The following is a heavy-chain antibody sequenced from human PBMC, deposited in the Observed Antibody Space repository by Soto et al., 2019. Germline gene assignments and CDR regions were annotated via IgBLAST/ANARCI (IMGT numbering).Heavy chain of an antibody. CDR3: AKDGAVLITSYGMDV. J-gene: IGHJ6*02. Sequence: RLSCAASGFTFSSYGMHWVRQAPGKGLEWVAVISYDGSNKYYADSVKGRFTISRDNSKNTLYLQMNSLRAEDTAVYYCAKDGAVLITSYGMDVWGQGTTVTVSS. CDR2: ISYDGSNK. CDR1: GFTFSSYG. D-gene: IGHD1-20*01. V-gene: IGHV3-30*18.